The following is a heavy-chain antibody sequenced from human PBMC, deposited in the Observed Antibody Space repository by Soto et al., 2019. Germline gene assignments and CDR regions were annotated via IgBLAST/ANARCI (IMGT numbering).Heavy chain of an antibody. CDR1: GYSFTSYL. V-gene: IGHV5-10-1*01. CDR2: IDPSDSYT. D-gene: IGHD3-10*01. Sequence: GESLKSSGKGSGYSFTSYLISWVLQMNGKGLEWMGRIDPSDSYTNYSPSFQGHVTISADKSISTAYLQWSSLKASDTAMYYCAALTIRARGYYYGMDVWGQGTTVTVSS. J-gene: IGHJ6*02. CDR3: AALTIRARGYYYGMDV.